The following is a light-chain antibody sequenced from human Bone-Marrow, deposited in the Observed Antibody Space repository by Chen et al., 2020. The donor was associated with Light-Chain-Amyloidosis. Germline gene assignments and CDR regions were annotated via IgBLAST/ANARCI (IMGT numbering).Light chain of an antibody. CDR2: DDS. J-gene: IGLJ3*02. V-gene: IGLV3-21*02. CDR3: QVWDRSSDRPV. CDR1: NIGSTS. Sequence: SFVLTQPSSVSVAPGQTGTIACGGTNIGSTSVHWYQQTPGQAPLLVVYDDSDRPSGIPEQLSGSNSGNTATLTISRVEAGDEADYYCQVWDRSSDRPVFGGGTKLTVL.